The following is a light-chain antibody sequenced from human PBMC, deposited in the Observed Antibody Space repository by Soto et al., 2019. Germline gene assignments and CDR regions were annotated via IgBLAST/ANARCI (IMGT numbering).Light chain of an antibody. J-gene: IGKJ3*01. CDR2: DAS. V-gene: IGKV3-11*01. CDR3: QQRSNWPPEVT. CDR1: QSVSSS. Sequence: EIVLTQSPDTLSLSPGERATLSCRASQSVSSSLAWYQQKPGQAPRLLIYDASNRATGIPARFSGSGSGTDFTLPISSREPEDFAVYYCQQRSNWPPEVTFGPGTKVDIK.